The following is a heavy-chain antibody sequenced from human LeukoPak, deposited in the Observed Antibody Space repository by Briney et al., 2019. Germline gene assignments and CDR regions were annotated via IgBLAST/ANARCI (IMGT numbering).Heavy chain of an antibody. J-gene: IGHJ4*02. CDR1: GFTFSTYC. V-gene: IGHV3-74*01. Sequence: GGSLRLSCAASGFTFSTYCMRWVRQAPGKGPMWVSRICPDGTVTNYADSVKARFIISRDNARNTVYLQMNSLRVEDTAVYYCVRDFRSADYWGQGTLVTVSS. CDR2: ICPDGTVT. CDR3: VRDFRSADY.